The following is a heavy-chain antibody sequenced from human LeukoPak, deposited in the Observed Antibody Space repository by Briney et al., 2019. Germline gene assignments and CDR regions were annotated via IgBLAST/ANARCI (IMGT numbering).Heavy chain of an antibody. CDR1: GFTFSSYW. V-gene: IGHV3-7*01. CDR3: ATAYSGYDYFDY. Sequence: GGSLRLSCAASGFTFSSYWMSWVRQAPGKGLEWVASIKQDGSEKYYVDSVKGRFTISRDNAKNSLYLQMNSLRAEDTAVYYCATAYSGYDYFDYWGQGTLVTVAS. CDR2: IKQDGSEK. J-gene: IGHJ4*02. D-gene: IGHD5-12*01.